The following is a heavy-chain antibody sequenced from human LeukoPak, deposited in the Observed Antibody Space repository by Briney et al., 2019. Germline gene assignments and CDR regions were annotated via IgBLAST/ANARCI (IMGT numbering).Heavy chain of an antibody. J-gene: IGHJ4*02. CDR3: ARAPDSSSWYSGDYFDY. D-gene: IGHD6-13*01. CDR2: INPSGGST. Sequence: GASVTVSFKASGYTFTSYYMHWVRQAPGQGLEWMGIINPSGGSTSYAQKFQGRVTMTRDTSTSTVYMELSSLRSEDTAVYYCARAPDSSSWYSGDYFDYWGQGTLVTVSS. V-gene: IGHV1-46*01. CDR1: GYTFTSYY.